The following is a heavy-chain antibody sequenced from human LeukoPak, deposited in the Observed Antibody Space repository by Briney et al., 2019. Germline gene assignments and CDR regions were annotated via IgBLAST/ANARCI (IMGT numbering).Heavy chain of an antibody. V-gene: IGHV3-23*01. J-gene: IGHJ4*02. CDR2: ISGSGGST. Sequence: GGSLRLSCAASGFTFSSYAMSWVRQAPGKGLEWVSAISGSGGSTYHADSVKGRFTISRDNSKNTVYLQVNSLRAEDTAVYYCAKTTTGYSSGRYPGWPVDYWGQGTLVTVSS. D-gene: IGHD6-19*01. CDR3: AKTTTGYSSGRYPGWPVDY. CDR1: GFTFSSYA.